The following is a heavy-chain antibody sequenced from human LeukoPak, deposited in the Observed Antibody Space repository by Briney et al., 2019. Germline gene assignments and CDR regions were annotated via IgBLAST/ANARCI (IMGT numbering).Heavy chain of an antibody. Sequence: PGGSLRLSCAASGFTVSSNYMSWVRQAPGKVLEWVSVIYSGGSTYYADSVKGRFTISRDNSKNTLYLQMNSLRAEDTAVYYCAKADHYSNYPDYWGQGTLVTVSS. J-gene: IGHJ4*02. CDR3: AKADHYSNYPDY. V-gene: IGHV3-66*01. CDR1: GFTVSSNY. CDR2: IYSGGST. D-gene: IGHD4-11*01.